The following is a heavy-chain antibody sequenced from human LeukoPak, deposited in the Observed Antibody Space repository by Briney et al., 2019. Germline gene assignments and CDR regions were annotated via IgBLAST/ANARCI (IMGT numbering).Heavy chain of an antibody. CDR2: MNPNSRGT. CDR1: GYTFTGYY. J-gene: IGHJ5*02. D-gene: IGHD2-2*01. V-gene: IGHV1-2*02. CDR3: ARGPIVVVPAAQNNWFDP. Sequence: GASVKVSCKASGYTFTGYYMHWVRQAPGQALEWMGWMNPNSRGTNYAQKFQGRVTMTRDTSISTAYMELSRLRSDDTAVYYCARGPIVVVPAAQNNWFDPWGQGTLVTVSS.